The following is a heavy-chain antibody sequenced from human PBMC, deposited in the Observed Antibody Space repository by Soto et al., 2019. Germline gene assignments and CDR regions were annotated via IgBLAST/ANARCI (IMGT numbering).Heavy chain of an antibody. V-gene: IGHV3-23*01. CDR3: SRDPGGHYCTSTSCLYFFDH. Sequence: EVQLLESGGALVQPGGSLRLSCAASGFTFSNHAMNWVRQAPGKGLEWVSTISDSGSTYYADSVKGRFTISRDNSKTTLYLQMTSRRAEDTAVYYCSRDPGGHYCTSTSCLYFFDHWGQGPLVIVSS. J-gene: IGHJ4*02. CDR1: GFTFSNHA. D-gene: IGHD2-2*01. CDR2: ISDSGST.